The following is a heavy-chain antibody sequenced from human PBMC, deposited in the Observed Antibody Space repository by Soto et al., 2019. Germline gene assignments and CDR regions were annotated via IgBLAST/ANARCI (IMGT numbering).Heavy chain of an antibody. J-gene: IGHJ5*02. CDR2: LYFNGGT. CDR3: ARGISKHSSWYEPHTWFDA. Sequence: QVQLQESGPGLVKPSQTLSLTCTVSGGPINSPDYYWTWIRQSPGKGLEWIGYLYFNGGTQYNPSLRTPVSMSLDTSKKHFSLKMRSVTAADTAVYYCARGISKHSSWYEPHTWFDAWGPGVLVTVSS. CDR1: GGPINSPDYY. V-gene: IGHV4-30-4*01. D-gene: IGHD6-13*01.